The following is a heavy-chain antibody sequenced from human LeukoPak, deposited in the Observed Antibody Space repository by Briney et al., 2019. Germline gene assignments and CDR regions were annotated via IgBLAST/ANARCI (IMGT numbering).Heavy chain of an antibody. CDR1: GGSISSSSYY. V-gene: IGHV4-39*07. Sequence: SETLSLTCTVSGGSISSSSYYWGWIRQPPGKGLGWIGTIYYSGSTYYNSSLKSRVTISVDTSKNQFSLKLSSVTAADTAVYYCARGGYYDFWSGYDERGWFDPWGQGTLVTVSS. CDR2: IYYSGST. CDR3: ARGGYYDFWSGYDERGWFDP. J-gene: IGHJ5*02. D-gene: IGHD3-3*01.